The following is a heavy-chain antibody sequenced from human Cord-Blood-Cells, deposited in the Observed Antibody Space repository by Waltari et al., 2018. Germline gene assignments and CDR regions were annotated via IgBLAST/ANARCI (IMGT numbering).Heavy chain of an antibody. Sequence: QVQLQESGPGLVKPSQTLSLTCTVSVGPLSSGDSYWSWVRQPPGKGLEWIGYIYYSGSTYYNPSLKSRVTISVDTSKNQFSLKLSSVTAADTAVYYCARPSNWGSWYFDLWGRGTLVTVSS. CDR2: IYYSGST. V-gene: IGHV4-30-4*08. CDR1: VGPLSSGDSY. J-gene: IGHJ2*01. D-gene: IGHD7-27*01. CDR3: ARPSNWGSWYFDL.